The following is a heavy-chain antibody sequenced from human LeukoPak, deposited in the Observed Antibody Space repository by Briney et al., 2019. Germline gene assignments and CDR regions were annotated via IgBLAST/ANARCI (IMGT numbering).Heavy chain of an antibody. CDR1: GFTFSSYA. Sequence: GGSLRLSCAASGFTFSSYAMSWVRQAPGKGLEWVSAISGSGGSTYYADSVKGRFTISRDNSKNALYLQMNSLRAEDTAVYYCAKDLERYCSGGSCYSLDYWGQGTLVTVSS. D-gene: IGHD2-15*01. CDR2: ISGSGGST. V-gene: IGHV3-23*01. J-gene: IGHJ4*02. CDR3: AKDLERYCSGGSCYSLDY.